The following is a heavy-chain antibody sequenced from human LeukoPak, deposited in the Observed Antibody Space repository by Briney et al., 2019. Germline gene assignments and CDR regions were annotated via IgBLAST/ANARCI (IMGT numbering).Heavy chain of an antibody. J-gene: IGHJ5*02. Sequence: ASVNVSCKASGGTFSSYAISWVRQAPGQGLEWMGRIIPILGIANYAQKFQGRVTITADKSTSTAYMELSSLRSEDTAVYYCARDATPYYYDSSGYYPNWFDPWGQGTLVTVSS. CDR3: ARDATPYYYDSSGYYPNWFDP. CDR1: GGTFSSYA. V-gene: IGHV1-69*04. D-gene: IGHD3-22*01. CDR2: IIPILGIA.